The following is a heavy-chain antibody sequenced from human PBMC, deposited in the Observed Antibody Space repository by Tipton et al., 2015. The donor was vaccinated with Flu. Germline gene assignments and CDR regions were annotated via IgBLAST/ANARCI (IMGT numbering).Heavy chain of an antibody. D-gene: IGHD5/OR15-5a*01. CDR2: IYYSGDT. J-gene: IGHJ6*02. CDR1: GGSTRSYY. CDR3: ARQGSVLYHYHYGLAV. V-gene: IGHV4-59*08. Sequence: TLSLTCTVSGGSTRSYYWSWIRQPPGKGLEWIGHIYYSGDTNYNPSLKSRVTISLDKSKNQFSLKLSSVTAADTAVYYCARQGSVLYHYHYGLAVWGQGTTVTVFS.